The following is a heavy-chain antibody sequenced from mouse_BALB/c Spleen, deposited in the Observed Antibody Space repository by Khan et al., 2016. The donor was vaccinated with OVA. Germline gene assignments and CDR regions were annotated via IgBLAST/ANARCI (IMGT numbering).Heavy chain of an antibody. CDR3: ARIASYWYCDV. CDR1: GYTFTNYG. J-gene: IGHJ1*01. CDR2: INTYTGEP. V-gene: IGHV9-1*02. Sequence: QIQLVQSGPELKKPGETVKISCKASGYTFTNYGMNWVKQAPGKGLKWMGWINTYTGEPTYADDFKGRFVFSLETSASTAYLQISNLKHEDMTTYFCARIASYWYCDVWVAGTTVTVSS.